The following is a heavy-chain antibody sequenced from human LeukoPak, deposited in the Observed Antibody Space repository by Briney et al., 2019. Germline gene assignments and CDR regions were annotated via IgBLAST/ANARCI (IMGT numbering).Heavy chain of an antibody. CDR1: GFTFSSYC. J-gene: IGHJ4*02. D-gene: IGHD7-27*01. CDR2: ISSSGGNT. Sequence: GGSLRLSCAASGFTFSSYCMSWVRQAPGKGLEWVSAISSSGGNTYYSDSVKGRFTISRDSSKNTLYLQMSSLRAEDTAVYYCAKDRNWGYFDFWGLGTLVTVSS. V-gene: IGHV3-23*01. CDR3: AKDRNWGYFDF.